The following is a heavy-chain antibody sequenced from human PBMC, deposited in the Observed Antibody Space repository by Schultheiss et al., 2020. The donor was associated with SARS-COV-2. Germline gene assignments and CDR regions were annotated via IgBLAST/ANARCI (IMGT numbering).Heavy chain of an antibody. Sequence: GGSLRLSCAASGFTFSSYSMNWVRQAPGKGLEWVSSISSSSSYIYYADSVKGRFTISRDNAKNSLYLQMNSLRAEDTAVYYCAKGGGWWLVSEVTYWGQGTLVTVSS. CDR3: AKGGGWWLVSEVTY. CDR1: GFTFSSYS. J-gene: IGHJ4*02. CDR2: ISSSSSYI. D-gene: IGHD6-19*01. V-gene: IGHV3-21*01.